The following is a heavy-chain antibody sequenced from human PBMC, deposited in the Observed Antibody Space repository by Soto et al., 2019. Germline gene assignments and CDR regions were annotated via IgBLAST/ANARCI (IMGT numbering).Heavy chain of an antibody. J-gene: IGHJ4*02. CDR1: GGTFSSYA. CDR2: IIPIFGTA. CDR3: ARPPVGATLYYFDY. Sequence: GASVKVSCKASGGTFSSYAISWVRQAPGQGLEWMGGIIPIFGTANYAQKFQGRVTITADESTSTAYMELSSLRSEDTAVYYCARPPVGATLYYFDYWGQGTLVTVSS. V-gene: IGHV1-69*13. D-gene: IGHD1-26*01.